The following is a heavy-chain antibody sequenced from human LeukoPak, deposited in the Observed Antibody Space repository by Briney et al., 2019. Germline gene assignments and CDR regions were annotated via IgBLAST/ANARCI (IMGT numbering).Heavy chain of an antibody. Sequence: GGSLRLSCAASGFTFSSYGTHWVRQAPGKGLEWVAVISYDGSNKYYADSVKGRFTISRDNSKNTLYLQMNSLRAEDTAVYYCAKRELGYCSGGSCFGAFHIWGQGTMVTVSS. D-gene: IGHD2-15*01. CDR3: AKRELGYCSGGSCFGAFHI. CDR1: GFTFSSYG. J-gene: IGHJ3*02. CDR2: ISYDGSNK. V-gene: IGHV3-30*18.